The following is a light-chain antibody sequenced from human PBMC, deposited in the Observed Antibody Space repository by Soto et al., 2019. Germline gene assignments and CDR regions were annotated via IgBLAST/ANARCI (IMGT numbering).Light chain of an antibody. CDR2: GAS. V-gene: IGKV3-20*01. Sequence: EIVLTQSPGTLSLSPGERATLSCRASQSVSSSYLAWYHQKPGQAPRLLIYGASSRATGIPDRFSGSGSGTEFTLTVSRLEPDDFALYYCQHYGASAYTLGQGTKVEIK. CDR1: QSVSSSY. CDR3: QHYGASAYT. J-gene: IGKJ2*01.